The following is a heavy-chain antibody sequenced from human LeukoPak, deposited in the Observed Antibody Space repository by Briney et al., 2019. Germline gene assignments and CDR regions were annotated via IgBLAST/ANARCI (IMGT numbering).Heavy chain of an antibody. D-gene: IGHD6-19*01. J-gene: IGHJ4*02. Sequence: PGGSLRLSCAASGFTFSDFYMYWIRQAPGTGLEWVSFISSSGSTIYYADSVKGRFTVSRDNAKNSLYLQMNNLRAEDTAVYYCARAGSGWYFAYWGQGTLVTVSS. V-gene: IGHV3-11*01. CDR3: ARAGSGWYFAY. CDR1: GFTFSDFY. CDR2: ISSSGSTI.